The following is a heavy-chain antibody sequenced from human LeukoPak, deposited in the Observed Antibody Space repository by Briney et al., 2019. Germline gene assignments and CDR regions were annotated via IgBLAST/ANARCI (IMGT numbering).Heavy chain of an antibody. CDR3: ARVGVTEPDYYGMDV. D-gene: IGHD1-14*01. J-gene: IGHJ6*02. Sequence: SETLSLTCTVSGGSISSYYWSWIRQPPGKGLEWIGYIYYSGSTNYNPSLKSRVTISVDTSKNQFSLKLSSVTAADTAVYYCARVGVTEPDYYGMDVWGQGTTVTVSS. CDR2: IYYSGST. V-gene: IGHV4-59*12. CDR1: GGSISSYY.